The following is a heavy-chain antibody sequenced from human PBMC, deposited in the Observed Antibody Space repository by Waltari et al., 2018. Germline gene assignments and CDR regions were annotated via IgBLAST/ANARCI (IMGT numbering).Heavy chain of an antibody. CDR1: GGTFSSYA. V-gene: IGHV1-69*12. CDR3: ARDWDTGDYYYGMDV. Sequence: QVQLVQSGAEVKKPGSSVTVSCKASGGTFSSYAISWVRQAPGQGLEWMGGIIPIFGTANYAQKFQGRVTITADESTSTAYMELSSRRSEDTAVYYCARDWDTGDYYYGMDVWGQGTTVTVSS. D-gene: IGHD5-18*01. CDR2: IIPIFGTA. J-gene: IGHJ6*02.